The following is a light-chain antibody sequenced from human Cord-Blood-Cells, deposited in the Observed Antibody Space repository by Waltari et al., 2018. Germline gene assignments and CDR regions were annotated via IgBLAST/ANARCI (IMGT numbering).Light chain of an antibody. CDR3: QVWDSSSDHVV. CDR2: YYS. J-gene: IGLJ2*01. V-gene: IGLV3-21*04. CDR1: NIGSKS. Sequence: SYVLTQPPSVSVAPGQTARITCGGNNIGSKSVHWYQQKPGQAPVLVIYYYSDRPSGIPERFSGSNSGNTATLTISRVEAGDEADYYCQVWDSSSDHVVFGGGTKLTVL.